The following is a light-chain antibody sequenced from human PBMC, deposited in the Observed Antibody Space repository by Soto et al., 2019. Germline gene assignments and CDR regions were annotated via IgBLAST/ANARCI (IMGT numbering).Light chain of an antibody. CDR1: QSVLYSSNNKNY. CDR3: QQYYSTPPT. Sequence: DIVMTQSPDSLAVSLGERATINCKSSQSVLYSSNNKNYLAWYQQKPGQPPKLLIYWASTRESGVPDRFSGSGSGTDFTLTISRLQAEDVAVYYCQQYYSTPPTVGQGTKVDIK. CDR2: WAS. V-gene: IGKV4-1*01. J-gene: IGKJ1*01.